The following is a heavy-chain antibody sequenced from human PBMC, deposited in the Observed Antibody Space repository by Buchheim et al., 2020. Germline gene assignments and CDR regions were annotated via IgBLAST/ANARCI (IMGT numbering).Heavy chain of an antibody. CDR3: ATRTSVLRFLGYYGMDV. V-gene: IGHV4-61*02. CDR2: IYTSGST. Sequence: QVQLQESGPGLVKPSQTLSLTCTVSGGSISSGSYYWSWIRQPAGKGLEWIGRIYTSGSTNYNPSLKSRVTLSVDTSKNQFSLKLSSVTAADTAVYYCATRTSVLRFLGYYGMDVWGQGTT. CDR1: GGSISSGSYY. D-gene: IGHD3-3*01. J-gene: IGHJ6*02.